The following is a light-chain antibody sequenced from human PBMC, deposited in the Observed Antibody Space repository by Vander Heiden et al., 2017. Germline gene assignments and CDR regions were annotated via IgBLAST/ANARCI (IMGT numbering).Light chain of an antibody. CDR1: QSISSN. CDR2: GAA. CDR3: LQDQNWPPWT. J-gene: IGKJ1*01. Sequence: EVVMTQSPATLSVSPGERATLSCRASQSISSNLAWYQQKPGQSPRLLIYGAAKRGTRIPARFSGRGCGTEFALTSSSRHLEDFAVYYCLQDQNWPPWTFGQGTKVEIK. V-gene: IGKV3-15*01.